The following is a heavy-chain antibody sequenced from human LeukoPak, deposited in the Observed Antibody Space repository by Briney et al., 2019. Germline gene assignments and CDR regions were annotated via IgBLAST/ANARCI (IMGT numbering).Heavy chain of an antibody. J-gene: IGHJ4*02. Sequence: SETLSLTCTVSGGSISSYYWSWIRQPPGKGLEWIGYIYYSGSTNYNPSLKSRVTISVDTSKNQFSLKRSSVTAADTAVYYCARAVENWGQGTLVTVSS. V-gene: IGHV4-59*08. D-gene: IGHD5-24*01. CDR2: IYYSGST. CDR3: ARAVEN. CDR1: GGSISSYY.